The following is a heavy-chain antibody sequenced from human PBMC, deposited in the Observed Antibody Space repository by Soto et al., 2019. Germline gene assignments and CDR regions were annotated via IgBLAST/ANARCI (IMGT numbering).Heavy chain of an antibody. Sequence: SETLSLTCTVSGGSISSGGYYWSWIRQHPGKGLEWIGYIYYSGSTYYNPSLKSRFTISRDNAKNSLYLQMNSLRAEDTAVYYCARDLGTRGAFDIWGQGTMVTVSS. CDR1: GGSISSGGYY. CDR3: ARDLGTRGAFDI. D-gene: IGHD1-26*01. CDR2: IYYSGST. J-gene: IGHJ3*02. V-gene: IGHV4-31*03.